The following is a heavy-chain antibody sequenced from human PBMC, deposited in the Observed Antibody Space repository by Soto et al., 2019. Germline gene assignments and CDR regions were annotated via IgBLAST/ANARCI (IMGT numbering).Heavy chain of an antibody. Sequence: QVQLVQSGAEVKKPGASVKVSCKASGYTFTSYAMHWVRQAPGQSLEWMGWINAGNGNTKYSQKFQGRGTITRDTSASTAYMELSRLRSEDTAVYYCARVQTRSCSSTRCYTTALGYFDYCSQGTLVTVAA. CDR3: ARVQTRSCSSTRCYTTALGYFDY. CDR1: GYTFTSYA. V-gene: IGHV1-3*01. CDR2: INAGNGNT. J-gene: IGHJ4*02. D-gene: IGHD2-2*02.